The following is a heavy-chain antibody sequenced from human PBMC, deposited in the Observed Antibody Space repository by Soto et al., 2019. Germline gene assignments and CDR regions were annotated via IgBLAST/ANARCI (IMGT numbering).Heavy chain of an antibody. CDR3: ARDPPSRSRKMDV. CDR1: GGSFSGYY. J-gene: IGHJ6*04. CDR2: INHSGST. V-gene: IGHV4-34*01. Sequence: SETLSLTCAVYGGSFSGYYWSWIRQPPGKGLEWIGEINHSGSTNYNPSLKSRVTISVDTSKNQFSLKLSSVTAADTAVYYCARDPPSRSRKMDVWGKGTTVTASS.